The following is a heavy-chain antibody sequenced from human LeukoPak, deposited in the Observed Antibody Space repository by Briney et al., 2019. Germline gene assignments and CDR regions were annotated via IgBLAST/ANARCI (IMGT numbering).Heavy chain of an antibody. V-gene: IGHV3-33*01. CDR3: AEPTRGSGGSFLIDY. J-gene: IGHJ4*02. CDR2: IWYDGSSK. CDR1: GFTFSSYA. Sequence: PGRSLRLSCAASGFTFSSYAMHWVRQAPGKGLEWVAVIWYDGSSKYYGDSVKGRFTISRDNSENTLYLQMDSLRVEDTAVYYCAEPTRGSGGSFLIDYWGQGTLVTVSS. D-gene: IGHD2-15*01.